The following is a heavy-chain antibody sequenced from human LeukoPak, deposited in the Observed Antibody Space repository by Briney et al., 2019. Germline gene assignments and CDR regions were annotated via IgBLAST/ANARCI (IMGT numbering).Heavy chain of an antibody. D-gene: IGHD5/OR15-5a*01. CDR3: ARDRGSTDYYFDY. CDR1: GYTFTGYY. CDR2: INPNSGGT. Sequence: EASVKVSCKASGYTFTGYYMHWVRQAPGQGLEWMGWINPNSGGTNYAQKFQGRVTMTRDTSISTAYMELSRLRSDDTAVYYCARDRGSTDYYFDYWGQGTLVTVSS. V-gene: IGHV1-2*02. J-gene: IGHJ4*02.